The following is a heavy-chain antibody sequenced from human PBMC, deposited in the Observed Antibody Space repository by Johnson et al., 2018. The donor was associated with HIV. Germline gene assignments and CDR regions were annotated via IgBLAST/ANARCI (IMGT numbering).Heavy chain of an antibody. J-gene: IGHJ3*02. Sequence: QVQLVESGGGVVQPGRSLRLSCAASGFTFSSYGMHWVRQAPGKGLEWVAVIRYDGSNKYYADSVKGRFTISRDNSKNTLYLQMNSLRAEDTAVYYCAKIRITMIVVVEGVDAFDIWGQGTMVTVSS. CDR2: IRYDGSNK. CDR1: GFTFSSYG. D-gene: IGHD3-22*01. V-gene: IGHV3-30*02. CDR3: AKIRITMIVVVEGVDAFDI.